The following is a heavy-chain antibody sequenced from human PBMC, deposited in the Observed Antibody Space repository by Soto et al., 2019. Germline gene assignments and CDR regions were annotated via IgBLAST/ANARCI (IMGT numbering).Heavy chain of an antibody. D-gene: IGHD2-2*02. CDR3: AREYTAWPLAYGLDV. J-gene: IGHJ6*02. CDR1: GFTFGDYA. CDR2: ISSRSDI. Sequence: PGGSLRLSCTASGFTFGDYAMSWFRQAPGKGLEWVSSISSRSDIYYAESVKGRFTISRDNAKNSVSLQMNSLRAEDTAVYYCAREYTAWPLAYGLDVWGQGTTVTVSS. V-gene: IGHV3-21*01.